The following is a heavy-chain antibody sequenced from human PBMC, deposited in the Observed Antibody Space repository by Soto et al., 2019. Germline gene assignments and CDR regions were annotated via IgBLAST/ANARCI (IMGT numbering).Heavy chain of an antibody. CDR1: GGSISSYY. D-gene: IGHD3-22*01. Sequence: SETLSLTCTVSGGSISSYYWSWIRQPPGKGLEWIGYIYYSGSTNYNPSLKSRVTISVDTSKNQFSLRLSSVTAADTAVYYCARLAEGKEEGNYYDSSGYYFDYWGQGTLVTVSS. CDR3: ARLAEGKEEGNYYDSSGYYFDY. CDR2: IYYSGST. V-gene: IGHV4-59*08. J-gene: IGHJ4*02.